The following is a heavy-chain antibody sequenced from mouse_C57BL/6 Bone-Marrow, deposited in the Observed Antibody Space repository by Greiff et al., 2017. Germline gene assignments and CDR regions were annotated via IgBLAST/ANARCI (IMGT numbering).Heavy chain of an antibody. CDR1: GYTFTSYW. CDR3: ARPSFEN. Sequence: QVQLQQSGAELVRPGTSVKLSCKASGYTFTSYWMHWVKQRPGQGLEWIGVIDPSDSYTNCNQQFKGKATLTVDTSSSTAYMQLSCLTSEDSAVYSCARPSFENWGQGTLVTVSA. V-gene: IGHV1-59*01. J-gene: IGHJ3*01. CDR2: IDPSDSYT.